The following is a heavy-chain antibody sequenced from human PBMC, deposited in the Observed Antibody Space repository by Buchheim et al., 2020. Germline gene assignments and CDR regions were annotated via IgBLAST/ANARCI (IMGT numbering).Heavy chain of an antibody. Sequence: EVQLLESGGGLVQPGGSLRLSCAASGFTFSSYAMSWVRQAPGKGLEWVSAISGIGGSTYYADSVKGRFPISRDNSKNPLYLQMNSLRAEDTAVYYCANGHCSSTSCFGLGDYWGQGTL. CDR2: ISGIGGST. J-gene: IGHJ4*02. CDR1: GFTFSSYA. CDR3: ANGHCSSTSCFGLGDY. V-gene: IGHV3-23*01. D-gene: IGHD2-2*03.